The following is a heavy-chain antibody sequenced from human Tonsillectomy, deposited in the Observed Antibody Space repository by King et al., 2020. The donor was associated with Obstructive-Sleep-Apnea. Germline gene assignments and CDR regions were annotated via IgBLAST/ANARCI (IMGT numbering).Heavy chain of an antibody. CDR3: VNDSGGGSLLVGWS. CDR2: ISGNSYYI. Sequence: DVQLVESGGGLVKPGGSLRLSCAASGFTLSHYTMNWVRQAPGRGLEWVSSISGNSYYIYYADSVKGRFTIYRDNASLYLQMNTLRGKDTAVYYCVNDSGGGSLLVGWSRGQGALVTVSS. J-gene: IGHJ1*01. D-gene: IGHD2-15*01. CDR1: GFTLSHYT. V-gene: IGHV3-21*01.